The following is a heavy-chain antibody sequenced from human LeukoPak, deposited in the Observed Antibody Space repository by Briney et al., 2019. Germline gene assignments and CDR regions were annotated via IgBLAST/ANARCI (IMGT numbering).Heavy chain of an antibody. CDR3: ARAPGYCSSTSCLSESYYFDY. CDR2: IWYDGSNK. D-gene: IGHD2-2*01. J-gene: IGHJ4*02. Sequence: GGSLRLSCAASGFTFSSYGMHWVRQAPGKGLEWVAVIWYDGSNKYYADSVKGRFTISRDNSKNTLYLQMNSLRAEDTAVYYCARAPGYCSSTSCLSESYYFDYWGQGTLVTVSS. CDR1: GFTFSSYG. V-gene: IGHV3-33*01.